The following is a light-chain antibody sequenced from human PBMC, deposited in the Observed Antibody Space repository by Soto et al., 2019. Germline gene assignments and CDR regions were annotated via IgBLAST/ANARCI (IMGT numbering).Light chain of an antibody. CDR2: GAS. CDR1: QSVSSSY. Sequence: EIVLTQSPGTLSLSPGXRATLSCRASQSVSSSYLAWYQQKPGQAPRLLIYGASSRATGIPDRFSGSGSGTDFTLTISRLEPEDFAVYYCQQYGRSPLWTFGQGAKVDSK. V-gene: IGKV3-20*01. J-gene: IGKJ1*01. CDR3: QQYGRSPLWT.